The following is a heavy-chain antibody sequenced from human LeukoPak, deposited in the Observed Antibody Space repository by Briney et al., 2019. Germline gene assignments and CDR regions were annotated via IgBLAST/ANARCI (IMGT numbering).Heavy chain of an antibody. V-gene: IGHV3-23*01. Sequence: GGSLRLSGAASGFTFSTYAMSWVRQAPGKGLEWVSGISSGSGNTYYADSVKGRFTISRDNSKNTVYLQIISLRAEDTALYHCAKEAGDGWSYFDYWGQGTLVTVSS. CDR1: GFTFSTYA. CDR2: ISSGSGNT. J-gene: IGHJ4*02. D-gene: IGHD6-19*01. CDR3: AKEAGDGWSYFDY.